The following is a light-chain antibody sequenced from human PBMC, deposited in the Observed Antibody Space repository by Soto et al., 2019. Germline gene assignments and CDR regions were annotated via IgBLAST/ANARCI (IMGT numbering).Light chain of an antibody. CDR2: GAS. J-gene: IGKJ1*01. V-gene: IGKV3-15*01. Sequence: IVMTQSPATLSVSPGERATLSCRASQSVSSNLAWYQQKPGQAPRLLIYGASNRATGIPARFSGSGSGTEFTLSIGSLQSEDFAVYYCQQYNNWPKTFGQGTKV. CDR3: QQYNNWPKT. CDR1: QSVSSN.